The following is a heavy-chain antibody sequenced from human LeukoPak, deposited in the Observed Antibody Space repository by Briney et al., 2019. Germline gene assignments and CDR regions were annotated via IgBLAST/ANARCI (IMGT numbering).Heavy chain of an antibody. CDR2: ICDHAVST. V-gene: IGHV3-23*01. Sequence: QPGGSLRLSCAASGFTFSSYAMSWVRHAQEKGLEWVSTICDHAVSTYYADSVKGRFTISRDNSKNTLYLQMSNLRAEDTAVYYCAKNFGGQYSYGIVDYWGQGTLVTVSS. D-gene: IGHD5-18*01. CDR1: GFTFSSYA. CDR3: AKNFGGQYSYGIVDY. J-gene: IGHJ4*02.